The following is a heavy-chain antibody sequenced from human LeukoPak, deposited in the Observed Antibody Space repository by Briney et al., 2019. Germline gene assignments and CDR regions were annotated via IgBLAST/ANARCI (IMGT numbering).Heavy chain of an antibody. D-gene: IGHD4-23*01. J-gene: IGHJ3*02. CDR1: GFTFSSYW. CDR3: ARDQHFRGDLTHHDAFDI. CDR2: IKQDGSEK. Sequence: GGSLRLSCAASGFTFSSYWMSWVRQAPGKGLEWVANIKQDGSEKYYVDSVKGRFTISRDNAKNSLYLQMNSLRAEDTAVYYCARDQHFRGDLTHHDAFDIWGQGTMVTVSS. V-gene: IGHV3-7*01.